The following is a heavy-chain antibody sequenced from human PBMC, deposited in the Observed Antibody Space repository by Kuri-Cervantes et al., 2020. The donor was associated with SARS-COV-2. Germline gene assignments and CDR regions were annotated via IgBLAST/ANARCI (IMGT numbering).Heavy chain of an antibody. D-gene: IGHD6-13*01. CDR2: INHSGST. CDR3: ARSFSSWYPDY. CDR1: GGSFSGYY. V-gene: IGHV4-34*01. J-gene: IGHJ4*02. Sequence: SETLSLTCAVYGGSFSGYYWSWIRQPPGKGLEWIGEINHSGSTNYNPSLKSRVTISVDRSKNQFSLKLSSVTAADTAVYYCARSFSSWYPDYWGQGTLVTVSS.